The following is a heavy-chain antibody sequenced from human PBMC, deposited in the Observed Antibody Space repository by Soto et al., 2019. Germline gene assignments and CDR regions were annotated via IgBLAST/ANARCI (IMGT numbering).Heavy chain of an antibody. D-gene: IGHD4-17*01. J-gene: IGHJ3*02. Sequence: QVQLQESGPGLVKPSETLSLTCTVSGGSVSSGSYYWSWIRQPPGKGLEWIGYIYYSGSTNYNPSLKSRVTISVDTSKNQFSLKLSSVTAADTAVYYCARLGKHDYGDYSGGGAFDIWGQGTMVTVSS. CDR1: GGSVSSGSYY. CDR3: ARLGKHDYGDYSGGGAFDI. V-gene: IGHV4-61*01. CDR2: IYYSGST.